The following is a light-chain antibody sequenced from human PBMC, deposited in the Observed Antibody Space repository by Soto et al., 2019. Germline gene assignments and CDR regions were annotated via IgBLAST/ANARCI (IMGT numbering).Light chain of an antibody. Sequence: MTPSPATLSVSLGERATLYCRAGQTIYRKVAWYQQRPRQAPGLLISRASTRATGVPARFSGSGSGTEFTLTISSLQSEDFAIYYCQEYQNLWTFGQGTKVDIK. CDR2: RAS. V-gene: IGKV3-15*01. J-gene: IGKJ1*01. CDR1: QTIYRK. CDR3: QEYQNLWT.